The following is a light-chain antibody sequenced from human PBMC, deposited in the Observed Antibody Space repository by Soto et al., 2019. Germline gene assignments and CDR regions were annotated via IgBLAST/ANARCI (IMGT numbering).Light chain of an antibody. CDR1: QSVRSH. CDR2: DAS. V-gene: IGKV3-15*01. CDR3: QQYDAWPFT. Sequence: IVLTPSASTVFASTGERATLSSRASQSVRSHLAWDRQRPGQAPRLLIHDASSRATGVPARFSGSGSGTEFVLTISSLQSEDFAIYYCQQYDAWPFTFGGGTKV. J-gene: IGKJ4*01.